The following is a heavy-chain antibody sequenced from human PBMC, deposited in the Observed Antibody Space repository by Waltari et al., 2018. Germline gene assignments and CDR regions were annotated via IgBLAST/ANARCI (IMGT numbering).Heavy chain of an antibody. CDR2: INYSGDA. CDR3: AGGTIGSGSYYDGGMDV. CDR1: GGSFHPYP. V-gene: IGHV4-34*01. D-gene: IGHD1-26*01. J-gene: IGHJ6*02. Sequence: QVQLQQWGAGLLKPSETLSLPCDVYGGSFHPYPWAWIRQPPEKGLEWIGEINYSGDANYNPSLKSRVTISVDTSKNRFSLKLNSVTAADTAVYYCAGGTIGSGSYYDGGMDVWGQGTTVTVSS.